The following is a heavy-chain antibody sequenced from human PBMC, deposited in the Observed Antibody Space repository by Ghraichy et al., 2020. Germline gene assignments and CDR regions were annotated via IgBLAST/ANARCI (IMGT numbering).Heavy chain of an antibody. CDR3: ARDYDYIWGTYFSGDYYGMDV. CDR2: INRDGSST. J-gene: IGHJ6*02. CDR1: GFTFSSYW. V-gene: IGHV3-74*01. Sequence: GGSLRLSCAVSGFTFSSYWMHWVRQAPGKGLVWVSRINRDGSSTSYADSVKGRFTISRDNAKNTLYLQMTSLRAEDTAVYYCARDYDYIWGTYFSGDYYGMDVWGQGTTVTVSS. D-gene: IGHD3-16*01.